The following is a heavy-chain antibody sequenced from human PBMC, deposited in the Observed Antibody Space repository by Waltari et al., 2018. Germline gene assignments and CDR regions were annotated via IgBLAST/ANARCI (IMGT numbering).Heavy chain of an antibody. Sequence: QVQLQQWGAGLLKPSETLSLTCAVHGWSFRGYTWRWIRRPPGKGLEWIGEINHSGSPNSNPSLKSRVTISVDTAKNQFSLKLSSVTAADTAVYYCARRKVRYLDYWGQGTLVTVSS. V-gene: IGHV4-34*01. CDR1: GWSFRGYT. J-gene: IGHJ4*02. CDR3: ARRKVRYLDY. CDR2: INHSGSP. D-gene: IGHD2-2*01.